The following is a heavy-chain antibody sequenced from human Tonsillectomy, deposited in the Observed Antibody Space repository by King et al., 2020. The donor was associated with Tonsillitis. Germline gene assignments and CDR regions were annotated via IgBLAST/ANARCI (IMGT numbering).Heavy chain of an antibody. D-gene: IGHD3-16*01. CDR1: GFPFSGSW. CDR3: AGDRAYSSFDY. CDR2: INEDGSED. J-gene: IGHJ4*02. Sequence: QLVQSGGGLVQPGGSLRLSCAASGFPFSGSWLTWVRQAPGKGLEWVASINEDGSEDYFVDSVKGRFTISRDNAKNSLYLQMNSLRAEDTAVYYCAGDRAYSSFDYWGQGTLVTFSS. V-gene: IGHV3-7*01.